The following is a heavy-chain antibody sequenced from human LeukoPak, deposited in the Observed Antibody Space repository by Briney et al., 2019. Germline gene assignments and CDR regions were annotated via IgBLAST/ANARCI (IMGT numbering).Heavy chain of an antibody. CDR1: GFSFSGYS. D-gene: IGHD3-10*01. J-gene: IGHJ5*02. CDR3: ARDHNFYDSGWGFDP. Sequence: GGSLRLSCAASGFSFSGYSMNWVRQAPGKGLEWVSSITSSSSYIHYADSVRGRFTISRDNGKNSLYLQMSSLRAEDTAVYYCARDHNFYDSGWGFDPWGQGTLVTVSS. V-gene: IGHV3-21*01. CDR2: ITSSSSYI.